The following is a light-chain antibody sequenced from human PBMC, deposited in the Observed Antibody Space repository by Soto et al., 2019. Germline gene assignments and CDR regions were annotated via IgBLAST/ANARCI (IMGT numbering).Light chain of an antibody. V-gene: IGKV1-5*03. J-gene: IGKJ1*01. Sequence: DIQMTQSPSTLSASVGDRVTITCRASQSVSRWLAWYQQKPGKAPKLLIYKASTLEIGVPSRFSGSGSGTEFTLATSSLQPDHPATYYCHQYNDNWKFGQGTKVEIK. CDR3: HQYNDNWK. CDR1: QSVSRW. CDR2: KAS.